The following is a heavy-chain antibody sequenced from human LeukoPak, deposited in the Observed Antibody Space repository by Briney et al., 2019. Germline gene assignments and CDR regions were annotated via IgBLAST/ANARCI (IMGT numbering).Heavy chain of an antibody. Sequence: ASVKVSCKASGYTFTGYYMHWVRQAPGQGLEWMGGINPNSGGTNYAQKFQGRVTMTRDTSISTAYMELSRLGSDDTAVYYCARDAPGLLRYFDWLSPYLYFDRWGRGTLVTVSS. J-gene: IGHJ2*01. CDR2: INPNSGGT. V-gene: IGHV1-2*02. D-gene: IGHD3-9*01. CDR3: ARDAPGLLRYFDWLSPYLYFDR. CDR1: GYTFTGYY.